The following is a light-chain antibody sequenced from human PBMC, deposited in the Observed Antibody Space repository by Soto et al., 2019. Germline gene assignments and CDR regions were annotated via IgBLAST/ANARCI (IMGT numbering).Light chain of an antibody. CDR3: GTWDSSLSTVV. V-gene: IGLV1-51*01. Sequence: QSVLTQPPSVSAAPGQKVTISCSGSSSNIGNNYVSWYRHLPGAAPKVVIYDSDKRPSGIPDRFSGSKSGSSATLGITGLQTGDEADYYCGTWDSSLSTVVFAGGTKLTVL. J-gene: IGLJ2*01. CDR1: SSNIGNNY. CDR2: DSD.